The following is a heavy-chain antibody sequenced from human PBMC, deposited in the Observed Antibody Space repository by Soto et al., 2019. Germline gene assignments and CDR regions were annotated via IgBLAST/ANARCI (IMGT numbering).Heavy chain of an antibody. V-gene: IGHV1-3*01. J-gene: IGHJ4*02. D-gene: IGHD7-27*01. CDR2: INVGNGDT. CDR1: GYTFTRYT. Sequence: ASVKVSCKPSGYTFTRYTIHWVRQAPGQRLEWMGWINVGNGDTRYSQKSQGRLTFTRDTSASTAYMELSSLRSEDTAVYYCARDSGLNLGFFDYWGQGTLVTVSS. CDR3: ARDSGLNLGFFDY.